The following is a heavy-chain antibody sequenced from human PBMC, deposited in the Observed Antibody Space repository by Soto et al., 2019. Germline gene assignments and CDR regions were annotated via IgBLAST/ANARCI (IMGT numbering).Heavy chain of an antibody. CDR2: ISTYNGDT. D-gene: IGHD3-22*01. Sequence: ASVKVSCKASGYTFTTYGISWVRQAPGQGLEWMGWISTYNGDTNYAQKFQGRVTMATERSTSTAYMELRSLRSDDTAVYYCARSLYYDSSDSDFDYWGQGTLVTVSS. CDR1: GYTFTTYG. V-gene: IGHV1-18*01. CDR3: ARSLYYDSSDSDFDY. J-gene: IGHJ4*02.